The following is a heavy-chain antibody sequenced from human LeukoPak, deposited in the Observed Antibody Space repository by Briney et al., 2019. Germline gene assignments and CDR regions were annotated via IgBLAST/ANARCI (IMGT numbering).Heavy chain of an antibody. CDR2: IIPIFGTA. CDR1: GGTFSSYA. V-gene: IGHV1-69*06. J-gene: IGHJ4*02. D-gene: IGHD1-26*01. CDR3: ATFLLYSGSYYFDY. Sequence: GASVKVSCKASGGTFSSYAISWVRQAPGQGLEWMGGIIPIFGTANYAQKFQGRVTMTEDTSTDTAYMELSSLRSEDTAVYYCATFLLYSGSYYFDYWGQGTLVTVSS.